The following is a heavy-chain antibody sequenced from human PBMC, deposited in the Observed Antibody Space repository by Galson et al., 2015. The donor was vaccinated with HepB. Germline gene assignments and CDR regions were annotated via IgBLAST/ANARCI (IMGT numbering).Heavy chain of an antibody. J-gene: IGHJ4*02. V-gene: IGHV4-39*01. CDR2: MYLGGTT. CDR3: AIHSSSSASGFSFDC. D-gene: IGHD6-6*01. Sequence: ETLSLTCNVSGGFIRNSTFYWGWIRQPPGKGLEWIVTMYLGGTTYYNSSLKSRLNISVETSKNRFSLKLSSVTAADMALYYCAIHSSSSASGFSFDCWGPGTLVTVSS. CDR1: GGFIRNSTFY.